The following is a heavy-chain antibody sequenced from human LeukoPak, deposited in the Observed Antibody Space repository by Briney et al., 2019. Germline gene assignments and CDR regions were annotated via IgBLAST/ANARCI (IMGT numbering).Heavy chain of an antibody. CDR2: ISYDGSNR. D-gene: IGHD5-18*01. V-gene: IGHV3-30*04. Sequence: GGSLRLSCAASGFTFSSYAMHWVRQAPGKGLEWVAVISYDGSNRYYADSVQGRFTISRDNSKNTLYLQMNTLRAEDTAVYYRARGSGYSYGFTGRERTKSRLDYWGQGTLVTVSS. CDR3: ARGSGYSYGFTGRERTKSRLDY. J-gene: IGHJ4*02. CDR1: GFTFSSYA.